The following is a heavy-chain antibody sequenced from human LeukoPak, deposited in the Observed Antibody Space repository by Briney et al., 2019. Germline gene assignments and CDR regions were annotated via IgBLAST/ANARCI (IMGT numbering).Heavy chain of an antibody. CDR3: VRTSSGYSPI. J-gene: IGHJ3*02. V-gene: IGHV3-23*01. Sequence: GGSLRLSCAASGFTFSNYAMSWVRQAPGKGLEWVSTIFGSGGTTYYADSGRGRFTISRDISKNTLYLQMSSLRAEDTAVFYCVRTSSGYSPIWGQGTMVTVSS. CDR2: IFGSGGTT. D-gene: IGHD3-22*01. CDR1: GFTFSNYA.